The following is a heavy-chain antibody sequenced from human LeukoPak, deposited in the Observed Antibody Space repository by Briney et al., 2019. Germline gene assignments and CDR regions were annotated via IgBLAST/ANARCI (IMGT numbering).Heavy chain of an antibody. CDR3: ARAWPGDAYYYDSMPFDM. D-gene: IGHD3-22*01. Sequence: SETLSLTCAVSGGSIKSNNWWSWVHQPPGKGLEWIGEIYHSGSTNYNPSLESRVTVSVDKSKNQFSLDLSSVTAADTAVYYCARAWPGDAYYYDSMPFDMWGQGTMVTVSS. J-gene: IGHJ3*02. CDR2: IYHSGST. CDR1: GGSIKSNNW. V-gene: IGHV4-4*02.